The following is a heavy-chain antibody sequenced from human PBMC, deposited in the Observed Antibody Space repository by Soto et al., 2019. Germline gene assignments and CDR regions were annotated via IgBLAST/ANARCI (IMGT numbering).Heavy chain of an antibody. CDR3: AIRPLNWGMWYFDL. D-gene: IGHD7-27*01. CDR1: GITFSNYA. V-gene: IGHV3-23*01. CDR2: ISDSGSFT. Sequence: SGGGLVQPGGSLRLSCAASGITFSNYAMTWVRQAPGKGLEWVSVISDSGSFTFYADSVKGRFTISRDNSGGTLYLQMNSLRAEDTAIYFCAIRPLNWGMWYFDLWGRGTLVTVSS. J-gene: IGHJ2*01.